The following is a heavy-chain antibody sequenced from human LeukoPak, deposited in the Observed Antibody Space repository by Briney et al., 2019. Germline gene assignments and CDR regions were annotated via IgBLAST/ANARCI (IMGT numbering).Heavy chain of an antibody. J-gene: IGHJ5*02. V-gene: IGHV1-69*13. CDR2: IIPIFGTA. D-gene: IGHD6-13*01. Sequence: SVNVSCKASGGTFSSYAISWVRQAPGQGLEWMGGIIPIFGTANYAQKFQGRVTITADESTSTAYMELSSLRSEDTAVYYCARDTTIAAAGQPNWFDPWGQGTLVTVSS. CDR3: ARDTTIAAAGQPNWFDP. CDR1: GGTFSSYA.